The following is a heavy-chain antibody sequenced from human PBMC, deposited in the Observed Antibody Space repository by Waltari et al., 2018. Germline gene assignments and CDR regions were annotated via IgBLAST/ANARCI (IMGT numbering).Heavy chain of an antibody. CDR1: GFTFSSYE. CDR3: ARGGVDSSSWFDY. CDR2: ISSSGSTI. J-gene: IGHJ4*02. V-gene: IGHV3-48*03. D-gene: IGHD6-13*01. Sequence: EVQLVESGGGLVQPGGSLRLSCAASGFTFSSYEMNWVRQAPGKGLEWVSYISSSGSTIYYADSVKGRFTISRDNAKNSLYLQMNSLRAEDTAVYYCARGGVDSSSWFDYWGQGTLVTVSS.